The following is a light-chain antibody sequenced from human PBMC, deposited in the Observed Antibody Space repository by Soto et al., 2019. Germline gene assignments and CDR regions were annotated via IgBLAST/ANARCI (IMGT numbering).Light chain of an antibody. CDR1: QSLLHSNGYNY. J-gene: IGKJ5*01. Sequence: DIVMTQSALSLPVTPGEPASISCRSSQSLLHSNGYNYLDWYLQKPGQSPQIMIYLGSNRASGVPDRFSGSGSGTDFTLKISRVGAEDVGVYYCMQALQTPLTCGQGTRLEIK. CDR2: LGS. V-gene: IGKV2-28*01. CDR3: MQALQTPLT.